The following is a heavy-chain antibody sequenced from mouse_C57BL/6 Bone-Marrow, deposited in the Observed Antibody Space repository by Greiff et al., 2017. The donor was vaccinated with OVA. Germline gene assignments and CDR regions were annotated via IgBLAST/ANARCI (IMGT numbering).Heavy chain of an antibody. V-gene: IGHV10-1*01. J-gene: IGHJ1*03. CDR1: GFSFITYA. CDR3: GRHDVYWYFDV. Sequence: GGGLVQPKGSLNLSCAAFGFSFITYAMNWVPQAPGKGLEWVASIRSKSNNYATYYADSVKDRFTISRDDSESMLYLQMTNLKTEDTAMYYCGRHDVYWYFDVWGRGTTVTVSS. CDR2: IRSKSNNYAT. D-gene: IGHD2-3*01.